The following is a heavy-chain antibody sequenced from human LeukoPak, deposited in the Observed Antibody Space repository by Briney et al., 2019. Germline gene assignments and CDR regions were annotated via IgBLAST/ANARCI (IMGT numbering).Heavy chain of an antibody. CDR1: GGTFSSYA. CDR2: IIPIFGTA. V-gene: IGHV1-69*05. Sequence: SVKVSCKASGGTFSSYAISWVRQAPGQGLEWMGGIIPIFGTANYAQKFQGRVTITTDESTSTAYMELSSLRSEDTAVYYCARDPGAAAGGPYYYYYMDVWGKGTTVTVSS. CDR3: ARDPGAAAGGPYYYYYMDV. J-gene: IGHJ6*03. D-gene: IGHD1-26*01.